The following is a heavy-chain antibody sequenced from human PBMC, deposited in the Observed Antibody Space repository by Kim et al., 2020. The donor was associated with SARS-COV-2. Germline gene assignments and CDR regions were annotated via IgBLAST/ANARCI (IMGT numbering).Heavy chain of an antibody. D-gene: IGHD6-13*01. J-gene: IGHJ5*02. CDR2: IISSSSYI. Sequence: GGSLRLSCAASGFTFSSYSMNWVRQAPGKGLEWVSSIISSSSYIYYADSVKGRFTISRDNAKNSLYLQMNSLRAEDTAVYYCARDAEQQPVGHNNWFDPWGQGTLVTVSS. CDR3: ARDAEQQPVGHNNWFDP. V-gene: IGHV3-21*01. CDR1: GFTFSSYS.